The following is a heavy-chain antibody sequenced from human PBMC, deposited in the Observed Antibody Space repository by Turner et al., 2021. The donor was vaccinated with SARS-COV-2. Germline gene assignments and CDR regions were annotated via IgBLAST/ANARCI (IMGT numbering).Heavy chain of an antibody. D-gene: IGHD2-2*01. Sequence: QVQLVQSGAAVKKPGASVKVSCAASGSTFTGYYMHWVRQAPGQGVEWMGWSNPNSGGTNYAQKFQGRVTMTRDTSISTAYMELSRLRADDTAVYYCAGVPAAKTRGYYYGMDVWGQGTTVTVSS. J-gene: IGHJ6*02. CDR1: GSTFTGYY. CDR3: AGVPAAKTRGYYYGMDV. CDR2: SNPNSGGT. V-gene: IGHV1-2*02.